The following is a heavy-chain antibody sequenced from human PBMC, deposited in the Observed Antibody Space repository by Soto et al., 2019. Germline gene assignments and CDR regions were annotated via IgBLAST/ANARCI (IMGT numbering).Heavy chain of an antibody. V-gene: IGHV4-61*01. J-gene: IGHJ5*02. D-gene: IGHD1-7*01. Sequence: PSETLSLTCTVSGGSVSSGSYYWSWIRQPPGKGLEWIGEINHSGSTNYNPSLKSRVTISVDTSKNQFSLKLSSVTAADTAVYYCARENWNYDWFDPWGQGTLVTVSS. CDR2: INHSGST. CDR3: ARENWNYDWFDP. CDR1: GGSVSSGSYY.